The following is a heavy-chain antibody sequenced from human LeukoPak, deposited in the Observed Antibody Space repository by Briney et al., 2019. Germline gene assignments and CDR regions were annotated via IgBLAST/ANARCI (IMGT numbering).Heavy chain of an antibody. CDR3: VSFYETY. V-gene: IGHV3-74*01. Sequence: GGSLRLSCAASGNYWMHWVRQAPGKGLVWVSHINSDGSWTSYADSVKGRFTISKDNAKNTVYLQMNSLRAVDTAVYYCVSFYETYWGRGTLVTVSS. CDR2: INSDGSWT. J-gene: IGHJ4*02. CDR1: GNYW. D-gene: IGHD2/OR15-2a*01.